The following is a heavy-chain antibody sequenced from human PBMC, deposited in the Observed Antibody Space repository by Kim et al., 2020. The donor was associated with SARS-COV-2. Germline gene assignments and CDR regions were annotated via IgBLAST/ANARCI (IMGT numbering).Heavy chain of an antibody. V-gene: IGHV4-38-2*02. CDR2: IYHSGST. CDR3: ARDLYSSSWSDY. CDR1: GYSISSGYY. J-gene: IGHJ4*02. D-gene: IGHD6-13*01. Sequence: SETLSLTCTVSGYSISSGYYWGWIRQPPGKGLEWIGSIYHSGSTYYNPSLKSRVTISVDTSKNQFSLKLSSVTAADTAVYYCARDLYSSSWSDYWGQGT.